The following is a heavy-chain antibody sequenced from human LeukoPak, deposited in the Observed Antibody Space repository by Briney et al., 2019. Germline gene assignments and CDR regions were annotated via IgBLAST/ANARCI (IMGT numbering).Heavy chain of an antibody. D-gene: IGHD2-8*01. CDR2: IYYSGST. CDR3: ARDRLNGAFDI. Sequence: PSQTLSLTCTVSGGSISSGGYYWSWIRQHPGKGLEWIGYIYYSGSTYCNPSLKSRVTISVDTSKNQFSLKLSSVTAADTAVYYCARDRLNGAFDIWGQGTMVTVSS. J-gene: IGHJ3*02. CDR1: GGSISSGGYY. V-gene: IGHV4-31*03.